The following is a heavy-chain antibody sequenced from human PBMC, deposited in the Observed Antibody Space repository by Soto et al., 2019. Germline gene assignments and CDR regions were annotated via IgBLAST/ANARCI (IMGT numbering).Heavy chain of an antibody. D-gene: IGHD1-26*01. V-gene: IGHV1-69*12. CDR3: ARVPQGWEGPRGGMDV. Sequence: QVQLVQSGAEVKKPGSSVKVSCKASGGTFSSYAISWVRQAPGQGLEWMGGIIPIFGTANYAQKFQGRVNITADESTSTAYMELSSLRSDDTALYYCARVPQGWEGPRGGMDVWGQGTTVTVSS. CDR2: IIPIFGTA. J-gene: IGHJ6*02. CDR1: GGTFSSYA.